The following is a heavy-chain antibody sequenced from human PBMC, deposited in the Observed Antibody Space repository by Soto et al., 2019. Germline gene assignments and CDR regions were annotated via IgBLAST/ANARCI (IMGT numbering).Heavy chain of an antibody. D-gene: IGHD1-1*01. CDR3: AKDRKLQY. J-gene: IGHJ4*02. CDR2: ISYDGSNK. Sequence: QVQLVESGGGVVQPGRSLRLSCAASGFTFSSYGMHWVRQAPGKGPEWVAVISYDGSNKYYADSVKGRFTISRDNSKNTLYLQMNSLRAEDTAVYYCAKDRKLQYWGQGTLVTVSS. V-gene: IGHV3-30*18. CDR1: GFTFSSYG.